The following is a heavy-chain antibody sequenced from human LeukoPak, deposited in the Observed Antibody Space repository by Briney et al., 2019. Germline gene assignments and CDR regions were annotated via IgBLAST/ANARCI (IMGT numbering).Heavy chain of an antibody. CDR3: ARDLSWGYGYWDY. V-gene: IGHV3-30*02. D-gene: IGHD5-18*01. Sequence: PGGSLRLSCAASGFTFSSYGMHWVRQAPGKGLEWVAFIRYDGSNKYYADSVKGRFTISRDNSKNTLYLQMNSLRAEDTAVYYCARDLSWGYGYWDYWGQGTLVTVSS. J-gene: IGHJ4*02. CDR1: GFTFSSYG. CDR2: IRYDGSNK.